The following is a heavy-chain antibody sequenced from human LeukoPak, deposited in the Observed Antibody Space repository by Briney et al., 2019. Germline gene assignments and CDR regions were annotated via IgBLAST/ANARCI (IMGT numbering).Heavy chain of an antibody. Sequence: GGSLRLSCAASGFTFSSYERNWVRQAPGKGLEWISYISSSSSTIYYANSVSGRFTISEDRANNSLHLQKNRLRAGDTAVYYCARGESTGWDRQDFFDYWGQGTLVTVSS. CDR2: ISSSSSTI. D-gene: IGHD6-19*01. CDR3: ARGESTGWDRQDFFDY. J-gene: IGHJ4*02. CDR1: GFTFSSYE. V-gene: IGHV3-48*03.